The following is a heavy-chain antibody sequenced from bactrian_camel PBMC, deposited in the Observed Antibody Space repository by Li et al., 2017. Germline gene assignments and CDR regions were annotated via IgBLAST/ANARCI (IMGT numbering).Heavy chain of an antibody. CDR2: IYLGTT. J-gene: IGHJ4*01. CDR3: AEGRGSRGEHCYSLNY. V-gene: IGHV3S1*01. CDR1: GYTYNRNC. D-gene: IGHD6*01. Sequence: HVQLVESGGGLVQPGGSLTLSCAASGYTYNRNCMAWFRQAPGKEREAVATIYLGTTYYADSVKGRFTISQDNAKNTVYLQMNNLQPEDTAMYYCAEGRGSRGEHCYSLNYWGQGTQVTVS.